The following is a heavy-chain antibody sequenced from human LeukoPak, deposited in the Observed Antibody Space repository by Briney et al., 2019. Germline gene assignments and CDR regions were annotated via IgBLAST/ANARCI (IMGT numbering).Heavy chain of an antibody. V-gene: IGHV2-5*01. D-gene: IGHD2-2*01. J-gene: IGHJ1*01. CDR1: GFSLTTSAVG. CDR3: VHDIPRGEGFQH. Sequence: SGPTLVNPTQTLTLTCTFSGFSLTTSAVGVGWVRQPPGKALQWLALIYGNDLKRYSPSLKNRLTISKDTSTNSVVLTMTNMDPVDTATYYCVHDIPRGEGFQHWGQGTLVTVSS. CDR2: IYGNDLK.